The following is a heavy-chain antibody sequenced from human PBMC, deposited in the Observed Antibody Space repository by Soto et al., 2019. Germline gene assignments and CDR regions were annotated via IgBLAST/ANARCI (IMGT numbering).Heavy chain of an antibody. CDR1: GGTFSSYA. Sequence: GASVKVSCKASGGTFSSYAISWVRQAPGQGLEWMGGIIPIFGTANYAQKFQGRVTITADKSTSTAYMELSSLRSEDTAVYYCARSGYYYDSRTWGQGTLVTVSS. D-gene: IGHD3-22*01. CDR3: ARSGYYYDSRT. V-gene: IGHV1-69*06. CDR2: IIPIFGTA. J-gene: IGHJ5*02.